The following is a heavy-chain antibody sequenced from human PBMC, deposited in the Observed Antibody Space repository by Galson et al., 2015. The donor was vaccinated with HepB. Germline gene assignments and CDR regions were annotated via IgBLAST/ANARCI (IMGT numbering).Heavy chain of an antibody. CDR1: GFTFTSSA. J-gene: IGHJ4*02. D-gene: IGHD6-13*01. Sequence: SVKVSCKASGFTFTSSAMQWVRQAPGQGLEWMGWISAYNGNTNYAQKLQGRVTMTTDTSTSTAYMELRSLRSDDAAVYYCARADGDAAAGLYYFDYWGQGTLVTVSS. CDR3: ARADGDAAAGLYYFDY. V-gene: IGHV1-18*01. CDR2: ISAYNGNT.